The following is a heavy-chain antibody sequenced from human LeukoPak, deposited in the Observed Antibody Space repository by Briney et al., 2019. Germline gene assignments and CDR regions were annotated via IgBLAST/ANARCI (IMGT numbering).Heavy chain of an antibody. CDR3: ARDLGSSWPDAFDI. D-gene: IGHD6-13*01. CDR2: ISSSSSYI. Sequence: PGGSLRLSCAASGFTFSSYSMNWVRQAPGKGLEWVSSISSSSSYIYYADSAKGRLTISRDNAKNSLYLQMNSLRAEDTAVYYCARDLGSSWPDAFDIWGQGTMVTVSS. CDR1: GFTFSSYS. J-gene: IGHJ3*02. V-gene: IGHV3-21*01.